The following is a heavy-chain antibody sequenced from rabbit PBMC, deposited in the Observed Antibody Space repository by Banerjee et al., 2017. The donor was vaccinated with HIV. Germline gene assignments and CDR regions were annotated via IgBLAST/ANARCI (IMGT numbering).Heavy chain of an antibody. J-gene: IGHJ4*01. V-gene: IGHV1S40*01. D-gene: IGHD5-1*01. CDR2: INMFTGKS. CDR1: GVSFSSNHY. Sequence: QSLEESGGDLVKPGASLTLTCTASGVSFSSNHYMCWVRQAPGKGLEWIACINMFTGKSVYASWAKGRFIMSRPSSTTVTLQMTSLTVADTATYFCARDLVAAIGWNFNLWGPRHPRHRL. CDR3: ARDLVAAIGWNFNL.